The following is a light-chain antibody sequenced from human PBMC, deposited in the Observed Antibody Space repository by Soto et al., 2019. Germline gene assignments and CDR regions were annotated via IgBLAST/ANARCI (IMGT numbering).Light chain of an antibody. CDR1: QSISSR. Sequence: DIQMTQSPSTLSASVGDRVTITCRASQSISSRLAWYQQKPGKAPKLLIYRASILESGVPSRFSGSGSGTEFTLTISSLEPEDFAVYYCQQYGSSGTFGQGTKVDIK. V-gene: IGKV1-5*03. J-gene: IGKJ1*01. CDR3: QQYGSSGT. CDR2: RAS.